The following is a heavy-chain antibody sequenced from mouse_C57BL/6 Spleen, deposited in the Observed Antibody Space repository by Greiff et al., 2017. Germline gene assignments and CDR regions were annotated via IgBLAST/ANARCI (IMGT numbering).Heavy chain of an antibody. CDR1: GYTFTSYW. J-gene: IGHJ2*01. Sequence: QVQLQQPGAELVKPGASVKLSCKASGYTFTSYWMQWVKQRPGQGLEWIGEIDPYDSYTNYNQKFKGKATLTVDTSSSTAYMQLSSLSSEDSAVYYCARRLHVSSFFDYWGQGTTLTVSS. CDR3: ARRLHVSSFFDY. V-gene: IGHV1-50*01. CDR2: IDPYDSYT. D-gene: IGHD2-13*01.